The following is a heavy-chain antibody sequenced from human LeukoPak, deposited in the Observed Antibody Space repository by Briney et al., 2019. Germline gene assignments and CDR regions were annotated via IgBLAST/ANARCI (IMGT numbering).Heavy chain of an antibody. V-gene: IGHV3-21*01. J-gene: IGHJ3*02. Sequence: GGSLRLSCAASGFTFSSYAMHWVRQAPGKGLEWVSSISSSSSYIYYADSVKGRFTISRDNAKNLLYLQMNSLRAEDTAVYYCARDVSAGEYSSLGDAFDIWGQGTMVTVSS. D-gene: IGHD6-6*01. CDR1: GFTFSSYA. CDR2: ISSSSSYI. CDR3: ARDVSAGEYSSLGDAFDI.